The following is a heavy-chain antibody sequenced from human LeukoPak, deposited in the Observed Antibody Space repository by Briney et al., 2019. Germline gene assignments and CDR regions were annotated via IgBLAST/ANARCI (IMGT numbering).Heavy chain of an antibody. D-gene: IGHD3-3*01. CDR2: ISSSSNTI. V-gene: IGHV3-48*01. CDR1: GFTFSSYN. CDR3: ARVGAGFSWFDP. Sequence: PGGSLRLSCAASGFTFSSYNMNWVRQAPGKGLEWVSYISSSSNTIYYADSVKGRFTISRDNAKNSLYLQMNSLRAEDTAVYYCARVGAGFSWFDPWGQGTLVTVSS. J-gene: IGHJ5*02.